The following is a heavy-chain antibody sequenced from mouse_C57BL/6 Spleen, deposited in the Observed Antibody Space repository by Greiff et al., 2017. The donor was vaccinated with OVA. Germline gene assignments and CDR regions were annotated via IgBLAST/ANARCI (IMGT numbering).Heavy chain of an antibody. J-gene: IGHJ1*03. CDR1: GYTFTDYE. CDR2: IDPETGGT. Sequence: QVQLQQSGAELVRPGASVTLSCKASGYTFTDYEMHWVKQTPVHGLEWIGAIDPETGGTAYNQKFKGKAILNADKSSSTAYMEHRSLTSEDSAVYYGTYPLGRRYFDGWGTGTTVTVSS. D-gene: IGHD4-1*01. V-gene: IGHV1-15*01. CDR3: TYPLGRRYFDG.